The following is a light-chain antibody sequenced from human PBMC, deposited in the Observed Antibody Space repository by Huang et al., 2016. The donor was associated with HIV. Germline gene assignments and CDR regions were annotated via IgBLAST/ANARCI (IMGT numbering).Light chain of an antibody. CDR1: QGISNS. CDR3: QQFSSYSPLT. Sequence: IQLTQSPSSLSASVGDRVTITCRASQGISNSLVWYQQKPGRAPKLLIYAASTLQSGVTSRFSGSGSGTDFTLTISSPQPEDSATYYCQQFSSYSPLTFGGGTKVEIK. J-gene: IGKJ4*01. CDR2: AAS. V-gene: IGKV1-9*01.